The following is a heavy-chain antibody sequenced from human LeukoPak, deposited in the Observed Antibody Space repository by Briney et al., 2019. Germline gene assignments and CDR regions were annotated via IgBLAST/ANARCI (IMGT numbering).Heavy chain of an antibody. Sequence: ASVNVSCKASVYTFTSYDINWVRQATGQGLEWMGWMNPNSGNTGYAQKFQDRVTMTRNTSISTAYMELSSLRSEDTAVYYCARGWRSSLGNWFDHWGQGTLVTVSS. CDR1: VYTFTSYD. V-gene: IGHV1-8*01. D-gene: IGHD6-13*01. CDR2: MNPNSGNT. CDR3: ARGWRSSLGNWFDH. J-gene: IGHJ5*02.